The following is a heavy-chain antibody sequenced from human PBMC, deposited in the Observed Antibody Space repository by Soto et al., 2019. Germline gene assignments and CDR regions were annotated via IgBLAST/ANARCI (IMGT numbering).Heavy chain of an antibody. D-gene: IGHD3-22*01. CDR2: IYHSGST. CDR1: GYSISSGYY. J-gene: IGHJ3*02. Sequence: SETLSLTCAVSGYSISSGYYWGCIRQPPGKGLEWIGSIYHSGSTYYNPSLKSRVTISVDTSKNQFSLKLSSVTAADTAVYYCASASLVVIKPDAFDIWGQGTMVTVSS. CDR3: ASASLVVIKPDAFDI. V-gene: IGHV4-38-2*01.